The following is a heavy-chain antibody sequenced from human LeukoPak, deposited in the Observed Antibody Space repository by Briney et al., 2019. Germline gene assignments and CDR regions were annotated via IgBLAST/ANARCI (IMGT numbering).Heavy chain of an antibody. Sequence: RGGSLRLSCAASGFTFSNYAMSWVRPGPGKGLEWVSAISGSGGSTYYADSVKGRFTLSRDNSKNTLYLQMNSLRAEDTAVYYCAKFEEMDTINPFDYWGQGTLVTVSS. D-gene: IGHD5-24*01. CDR3: AKFEEMDTINPFDY. CDR2: ISGSGGST. J-gene: IGHJ4*02. CDR1: GFTFSNYA. V-gene: IGHV3-23*01.